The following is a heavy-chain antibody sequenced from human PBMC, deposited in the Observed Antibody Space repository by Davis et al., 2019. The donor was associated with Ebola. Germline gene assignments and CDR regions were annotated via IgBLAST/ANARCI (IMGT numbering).Heavy chain of an antibody. Sequence: ASVKVSCKASGYTFTGNYIQWVRQAPGQGLEWMGWISAYNGNTNYAQKLQGRVTMTRNTSISTAYMELSSLRSEDTAVYYCARGPELLWFGESNKALDYWGQGTLVTVSS. CDR3: ARGPELLWFGESNKALDY. V-gene: IGHV1-8*02. D-gene: IGHD3-10*01. J-gene: IGHJ4*02. CDR1: GYTFTGNY. CDR2: ISAYNGNT.